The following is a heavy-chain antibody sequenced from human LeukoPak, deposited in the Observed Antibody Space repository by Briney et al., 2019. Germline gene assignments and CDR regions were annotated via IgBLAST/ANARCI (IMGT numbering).Heavy chain of an antibody. D-gene: IGHD3-10*01. J-gene: IGHJ4*02. CDR1: GYTFTGYY. CDR2: INPNSGGT. Sequence: GASVKVSCKASGYTFTGYYMHWVRQAPGQGLEWMGWINPNSGGTNYAQKFQGRVTMTRDTSISPAYMELNRLRSDDTAVYYCARDRDYGSGIFDYWGQGTLVTVSS. V-gene: IGHV1-2*02. CDR3: ARDRDYGSGIFDY.